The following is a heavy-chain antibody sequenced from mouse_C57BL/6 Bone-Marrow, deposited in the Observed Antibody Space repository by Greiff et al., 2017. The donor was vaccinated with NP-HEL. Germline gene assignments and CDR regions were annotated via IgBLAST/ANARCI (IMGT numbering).Heavy chain of an antibody. J-gene: IGHJ2*01. V-gene: IGHV5-15*01. Sequence: EVKVVESGGGLVQPGGSLKLSCAASGFTFSDYGMAWVRQAPRKGPEWVAFISNLAYSIYYADTVTGRFTISRENAKNTLYLEMSSLRSEDTAMYYCARHGGGSLFDYWGQGTTLTVSS. CDR3: ARHGGGSLFDY. CDR1: GFTFSDYG. CDR2: ISNLAYSI. D-gene: IGHD3-2*02.